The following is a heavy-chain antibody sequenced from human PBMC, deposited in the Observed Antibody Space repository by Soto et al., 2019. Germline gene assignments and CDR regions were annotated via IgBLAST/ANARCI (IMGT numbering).Heavy chain of an antibody. CDR2: ISPDSGKT. V-gene: IGHV1-8*01. D-gene: IGHD2-8*01. CDR3: ARVYGYYYYYMDV. CDR1: GYSLTDNG. Sequence: APVKVSCKASGYSLTDNGITWLRQASGQGLEYVGWISPDSGKTDYAQKFQGRVTMTRDTSINTVYMELSSLRSDDTAVYYCARVYGYYYYYMDVWGKGTTVTVSS. J-gene: IGHJ6*03.